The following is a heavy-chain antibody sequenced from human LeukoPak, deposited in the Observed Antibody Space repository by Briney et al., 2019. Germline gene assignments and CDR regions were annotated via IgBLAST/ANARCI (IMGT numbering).Heavy chain of an antibody. D-gene: IGHD6-19*01. CDR3: ARTAVSTVAGTAPFDY. Sequence: ASVKVSCKASGGTFSSYAISWVRQAPGQGLEWMGRIIPTFGTANYAQKFQGRVTITTDESTSTAYMELSSLRSEDTAVYYCARTAVSTVAGTAPFDYWGQGTLVTVSS. V-gene: IGHV1-69*05. CDR2: IIPTFGTA. J-gene: IGHJ4*02. CDR1: GGTFSSYA.